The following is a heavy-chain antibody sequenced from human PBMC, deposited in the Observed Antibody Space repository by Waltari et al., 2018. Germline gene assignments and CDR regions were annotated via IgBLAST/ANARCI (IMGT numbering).Heavy chain of an antibody. J-gene: IGHJ4*02. Sequence: QVQLQESGPGLVKPSQTLSLTCTVSGGSIDSGSYYWSWIRQPAGKGLEWIGRIYTSGSTNNNPSLKSRVTRSVDTSKNQFSLNLSSVTAADTAVYYCARGPLLSKVDYWGQGTLVTVSS. CDR3: ARGPLLSKVDY. CDR1: GGSIDSGSYY. D-gene: IGHD1-26*01. CDR2: IYTSGST. V-gene: IGHV4-61*02.